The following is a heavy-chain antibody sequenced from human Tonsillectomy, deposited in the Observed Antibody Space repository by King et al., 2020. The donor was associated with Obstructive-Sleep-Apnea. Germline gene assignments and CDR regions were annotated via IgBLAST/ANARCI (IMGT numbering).Heavy chain of an antibody. CDR1: GFTFSSSA. J-gene: IGHJ4*02. Sequence: VQLVESGGGLVQPGGSLRLSCAASGFTFSSSAMRWVRQAPGKGLEWVSAIRSSGGSTYYPDSVKGRFTISRDNSKNTLYLQMNSLRAEDTAVYYCAKSPSSGWGDGFNYWGQGTLVTVSS. CDR2: IRSSGGST. D-gene: IGHD6-19*01. V-gene: IGHV3-23*04. CDR3: AKSPSSGWGDGFNY.